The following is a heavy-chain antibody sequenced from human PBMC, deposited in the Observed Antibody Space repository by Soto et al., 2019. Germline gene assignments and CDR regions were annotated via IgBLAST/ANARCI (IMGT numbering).Heavy chain of an antibody. CDR3: ARDQYDSSGYYSVGLDD. CDR1: GGTFSSYA. J-gene: IGHJ4*02. V-gene: IGHV1-69*01. D-gene: IGHD3-22*01. CDR2: IIPIFGTA. Sequence: QVQLVQSGAEVKKPGSSVKVSCKASGGTFSSYAISWVRQAPGQGLEWMGGIIPIFGTANYAQKFKGRVTITADESTSTAYMELSSLRSEDTAVYYCARDQYDSSGYYSVGLDDWGQGKLVTVSS.